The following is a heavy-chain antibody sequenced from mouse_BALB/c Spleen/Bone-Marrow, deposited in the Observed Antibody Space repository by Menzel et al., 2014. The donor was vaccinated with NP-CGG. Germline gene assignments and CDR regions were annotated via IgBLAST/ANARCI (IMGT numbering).Heavy chain of an antibody. J-gene: IGHJ1*01. CDR2: ISSGSSTI. Sequence: EVQLVESGGGLVQPGGSRKLSCAASGFTFSSFGMHWVRQAPEKGLEWVAYISSGSSTIYYADTVKGRFTISRDNPKNTLFLQMTSLRSEDMAMYYCARYWYFDVWGAGTTVTVSS. V-gene: IGHV5-17*02. CDR1: GFTFSSFG. CDR3: ARYWYFDV.